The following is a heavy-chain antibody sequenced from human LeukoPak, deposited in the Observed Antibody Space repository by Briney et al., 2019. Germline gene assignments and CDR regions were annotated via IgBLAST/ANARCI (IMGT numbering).Heavy chain of an antibody. CDR2: IKQDGSEK. CDR1: GFTFSSYW. V-gene: IGHV3-7*01. CDR3: ARVRRLGELYYFDY. J-gene: IGHJ4*02. D-gene: IGHD3-16*01. Sequence: GGSLRLSCAASGFTFSSYWMSWVRQAPGKGLEWVANIKQDGSEKYYVDSVKGRFTIPRDNAKNSLYLQMNSLRAEDTAVYYCARVRRLGELYYFDYWGQGTLVTVSS.